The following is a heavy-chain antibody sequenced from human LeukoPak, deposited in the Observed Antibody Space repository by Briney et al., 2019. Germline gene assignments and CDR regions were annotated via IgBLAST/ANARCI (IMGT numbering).Heavy chain of an antibody. D-gene: IGHD3-10*01. CDR1: EFTFSIYW. CDR3: GRTTMVRGGRYYYYGMDV. Sequence: GGSLRLSCVASEFTFSIYWIHWVRQAPGNGLVWVSGINPDGSTTDYADSVKGRFTISRDNAKNTLYLQMNSLRAEDTAVYYCGRTTMVRGGRYYYYGMDVWGQGATVTVSS. J-gene: IGHJ6*02. V-gene: IGHV3-74*01. CDR2: INPDGSTT.